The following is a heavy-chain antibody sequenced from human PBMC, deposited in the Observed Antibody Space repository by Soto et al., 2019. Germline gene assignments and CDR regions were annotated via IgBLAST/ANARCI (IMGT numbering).Heavy chain of an antibody. D-gene: IGHD5-18*01. CDR3: AKVPRGSNFGYYNF. V-gene: IGHV3-30*02. Sequence: GGSLRLSCAASGITFSDYGMHWVRQAPGKGLEWVAGVWKDGSNRYYVDSVKGRFTISRDNSKNTLYLQMNSLRDEDTAVYYCAKVPRGSNFGYYNFWGQGTLVTVSS. CDR2: VWKDGSNR. CDR1: GITFSDYG. J-gene: IGHJ4*02.